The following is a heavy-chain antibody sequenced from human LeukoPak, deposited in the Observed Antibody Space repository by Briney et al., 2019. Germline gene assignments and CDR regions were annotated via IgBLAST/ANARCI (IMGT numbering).Heavy chain of an antibody. CDR3: AKGGNYDILTGYSN. Sequence: GSLRLSCAASGFTFSSYGMHWVRQAPGKGLEWVAFIRYDGSNKYYADSVKGRFTISRDNSKNTLYLQMNSLRAEDTAVYYCAKGGNYDILTGYSNWGQGTLVTVSS. CDR2: IRYDGSNK. J-gene: IGHJ4*02. D-gene: IGHD3-9*01. V-gene: IGHV3-30*02. CDR1: GFTFSSYG.